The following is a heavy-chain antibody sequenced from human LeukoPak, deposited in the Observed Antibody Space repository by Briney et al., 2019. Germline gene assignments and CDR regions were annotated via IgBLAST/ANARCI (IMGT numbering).Heavy chain of an antibody. D-gene: IGHD3-10*01. J-gene: IGHJ4*02. CDR2: IYYSGST. CDR3: ASCRYYYGSGSYAH. CDR1: GGSISSGSYY. Sequence: SQTLSLTCTVSGGSISSGSYYWSWIRQHPRKGLEWIGYIYYSGSTYYNPSLKSRVTISVDTSKNQFSLKLSSVTAADTAVYYCASCRYYYGSGSYAHWGQGTLVTVSS. V-gene: IGHV4-31*03.